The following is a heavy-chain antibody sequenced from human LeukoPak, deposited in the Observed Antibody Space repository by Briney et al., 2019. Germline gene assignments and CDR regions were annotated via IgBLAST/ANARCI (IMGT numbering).Heavy chain of an antibody. CDR2: IYHSGST. CDR3: AKNSMVGGVIFDS. CDR1: GYSISSGYY. Sequence: SETLSLTCAVSGYSISSGYYWGWIRQPPGKGLEWIGSIYHSGSTYYNPSLESRVTISVDTSKNQFSLKLSSVTAADTAVYYCAKNSMVGGVIFDSGGQGTLVPAPS. D-gene: IGHD3-10*01. J-gene: IGHJ4*02. V-gene: IGHV4-38-2*01.